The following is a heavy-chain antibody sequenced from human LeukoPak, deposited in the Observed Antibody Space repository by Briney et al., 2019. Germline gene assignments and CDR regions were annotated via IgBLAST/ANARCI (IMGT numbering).Heavy chain of an antibody. V-gene: IGHV1-2*02. CDR3: ARRYHDILSGYRTENWFAP. CDR2: IIPNSGGT. Sequence: ASVKVSCKASGYTFTDYYMHWVRPTPGQGLEWMGWIIPNSGGTEYAQKFQGRVTMTRDTSISTFYMELTRLTSDDTAVYYCARRYHDILSGYRTENWFAPWGQGTLVTVSA. J-gene: IGHJ5*02. D-gene: IGHD3-9*01. CDR1: GYTFTDYY.